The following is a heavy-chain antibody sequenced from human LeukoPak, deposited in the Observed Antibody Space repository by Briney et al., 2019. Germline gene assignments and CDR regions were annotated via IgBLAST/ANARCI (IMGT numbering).Heavy chain of an antibody. V-gene: IGHV3-30*02. Sequence: PGGSLRLSCAASGFSFSGYGMHWVRQAPGKGLEWVAFIRYDGSNEYYADSVKGRFTISRDKSKNTLSLQMNGLRVEDTAVYYCAKVEGARPETGAFDYWGQGTLVTVSS. CDR2: IRYDGSNE. D-gene: IGHD2-8*02. J-gene: IGHJ4*02. CDR1: GFSFSGYG. CDR3: AKVEGARPETGAFDY.